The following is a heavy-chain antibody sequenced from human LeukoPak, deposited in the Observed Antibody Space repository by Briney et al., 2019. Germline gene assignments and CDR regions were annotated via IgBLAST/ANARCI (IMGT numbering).Heavy chain of an antibody. Sequence: PSETLSLTCTVSGGSISSSSYYWGWIRQPPGKGLEWIGSIYYSGSTYYNPSLKSRVTISVDTSKNQFSLKLSSVTAADTAVYYCARRTIPKRMIVAGYYAFDIWGQGTMVTVSS. J-gene: IGHJ3*02. D-gene: IGHD3-22*01. CDR2: IYYSGST. CDR1: GGSISSSSYY. V-gene: IGHV4-39*01. CDR3: ARRTIPKRMIVAGYYAFDI.